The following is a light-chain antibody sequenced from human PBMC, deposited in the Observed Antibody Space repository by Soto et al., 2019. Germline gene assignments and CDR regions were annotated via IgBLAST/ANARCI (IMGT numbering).Light chain of an antibody. CDR2: SDS. CDR1: NIGSKS. CDR3: QVWDSGSDHVV. Sequence: SSELTQPPSVPVAPGKTARVTCGGNNIGSKSVHWYQQKPGQAPVLVIYSDSDRPSAIPERFSGSNSANTATLTISRVEAGDEADYYCQVWDSGSDHVVFGGGTKVTVL. V-gene: IGLV3-21*04. J-gene: IGLJ2*01.